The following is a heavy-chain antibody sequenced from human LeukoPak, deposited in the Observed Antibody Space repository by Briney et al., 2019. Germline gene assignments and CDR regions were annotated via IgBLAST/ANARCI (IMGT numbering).Heavy chain of an antibody. V-gene: IGHV3-30-3*01. D-gene: IGHD3-22*01. J-gene: IGHJ5*02. Sequence: GRSLRLSCAASGFTFSSYATHWVRQAPGKGLEWVAVISYDGSNKYYADSVKGRFTISRDNSKNTLYLQMNSLRAEDTAVYYCARDQHYYDSSGYPRFDPWSQGTLVTVSS. CDR1: GFTFSSYA. CDR3: ARDQHYYDSSGYPRFDP. CDR2: ISYDGSNK.